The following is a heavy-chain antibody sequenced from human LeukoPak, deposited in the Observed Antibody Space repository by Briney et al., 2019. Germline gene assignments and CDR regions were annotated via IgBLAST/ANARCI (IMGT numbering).Heavy chain of an antibody. CDR2: FSYSGGT. J-gene: IGHJ4*02. CDR1: GRSINNLF. V-gene: IGHV4-59*01. Sequence: RPTETLSLTCTVSGRSINNLFWTWIRQPPGKGLEWIGYFSYSGGTTYNPSLKSRVTISVDTSKNHFYLNLNSVTAADTAVYYCAREGPLGKYYDYWGQGTQVTVSS. D-gene: IGHD3-16*01. CDR3: AREGPLGKYYDY.